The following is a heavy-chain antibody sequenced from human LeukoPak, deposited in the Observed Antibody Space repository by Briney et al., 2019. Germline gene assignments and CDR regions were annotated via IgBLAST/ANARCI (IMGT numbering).Heavy chain of an antibody. CDR2: ISAYNGNT. J-gene: IGHJ4*02. CDR1: GYTFTSYG. Sequence: ASVKVSCKASGYTFTSYGISWVRQAPGQGLEWMGWISAYNGNTNYAQKLQGRVTMTTDTSTSTAYMELRSLRSDDTAVYHCASLHCSSTSCYPHPEDYWGQGTLVTVSS. D-gene: IGHD2-2*01. CDR3: ASLHCSSTSCYPHPEDY. V-gene: IGHV1-18*01.